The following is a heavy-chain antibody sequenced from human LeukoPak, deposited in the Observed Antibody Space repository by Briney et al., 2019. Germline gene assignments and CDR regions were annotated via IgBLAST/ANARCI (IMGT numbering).Heavy chain of an antibody. CDR3: ARQGPFLLVAIDY. V-gene: IGHV4-59*08. J-gene: IGHJ4*02. CDR2: IYYSGST. Sequence: SETLSLTCTVSGGSISSYYWSWIRQPPGKGLEWIGYIYYSGSTNYNPSLKSRVTISVDTSKNQFSLKLSPVTAADTAVYYCARQGPFLLVAIDYWGQGTLVTVSS. CDR1: GGSISSYY. D-gene: IGHD2-8*02.